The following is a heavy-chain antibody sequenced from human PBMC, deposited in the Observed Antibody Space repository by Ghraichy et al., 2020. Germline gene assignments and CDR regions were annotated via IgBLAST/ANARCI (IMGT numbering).Heavy chain of an antibody. CDR2: MNPNSGNT. CDR1: GYTFTSYD. Sequence: ASVKVSCKASGYTFTSYDINWVRQATGQGLEWMGWMNPNSGNTGYAQKFQGRVTMTRNTSISTAYMELSSLRSEDTAVYYCARDLYGRGWFDPWGQGTLVTVSS. V-gene: IGHV1-8*01. D-gene: IGHD2-2*02. J-gene: IGHJ5*02. CDR3: ARDLYGRGWFDP.